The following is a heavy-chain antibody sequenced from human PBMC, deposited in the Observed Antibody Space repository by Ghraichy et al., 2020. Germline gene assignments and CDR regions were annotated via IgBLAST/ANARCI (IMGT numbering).Heavy chain of an antibody. V-gene: IGHV4-39*01. CDR3: TRQHSGTCQIDP. D-gene: IGHD6-25*01. J-gene: IGHJ5*02. Sequence: SETLSLTCTVAGGSIISSSHAWGWVRQPPGKGLEWIGDVSYYGNSFYNPSLKSRVTMSADTSNNQFFLKLTSVSAADTAVYYCTRQHSGTCQIDPWGQGTLVTVSS. CDR2: VSYYGNS. CDR1: GGSIISSSHA.